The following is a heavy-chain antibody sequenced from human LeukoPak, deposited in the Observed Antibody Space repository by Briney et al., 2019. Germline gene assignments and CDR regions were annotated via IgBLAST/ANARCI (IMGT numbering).Heavy chain of an antibody. D-gene: IGHD5-24*01. V-gene: IGHV1-46*01. CDR3: ARAIERGRRFDY. CDR2: INPSGGST. CDR1: GYTFTTYY. Sequence: ASVKVSCRTSGYTFTTYYLHWVRQAPGHGLEWMGVINPSGGSTIYAQKFQDRVAMTRDTSTSTVYMDLSSLIAADTAIYYCARAIERGRRFDYWGQGTLVTVSS. J-gene: IGHJ4*02.